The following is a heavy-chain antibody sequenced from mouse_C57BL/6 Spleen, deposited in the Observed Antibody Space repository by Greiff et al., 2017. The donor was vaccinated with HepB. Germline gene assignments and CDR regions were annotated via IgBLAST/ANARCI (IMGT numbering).Heavy chain of an antibody. V-gene: IGHV1-26*01. Sequence: EVQLQQSGPELVKPGASVKISCKASGYTFTDYYMNWVKQSHGKSLEWIGDINPNNGGTSYNQKFKGKATLTVDKSSSTAYMELRSLTSEDSAVYYCARGGTRYYFDYWGQGTTLTVSS. CDR2: INPNNGGT. CDR1: GYTFTDYY. J-gene: IGHJ2*01. CDR3: ARGGTRYYFDY.